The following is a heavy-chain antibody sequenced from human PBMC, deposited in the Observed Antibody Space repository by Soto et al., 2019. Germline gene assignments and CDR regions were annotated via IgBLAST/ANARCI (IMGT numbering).Heavy chain of an antibody. CDR2: ISGSGGSS. D-gene: IGHD6-13*01. Sequence: EVQLLESGGALEHPGGSLRLSCAASGFAFSTYAMTWVRQAPGKGLEWVSVISGSGGSSYYAASVKGRFTISRDNSKNKLYMQMKGVRAEDTALYYCAKVTKRAAAGRYEYYKYGMDVWGQGTTVTVSS. CDR1: GFAFSTYA. CDR3: AKVTKRAAAGRYEYYKYGMDV. J-gene: IGHJ6*02. V-gene: IGHV3-23*01.